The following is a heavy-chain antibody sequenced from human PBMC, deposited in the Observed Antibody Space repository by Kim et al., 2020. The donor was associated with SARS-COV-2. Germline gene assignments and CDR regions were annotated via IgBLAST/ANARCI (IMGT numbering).Heavy chain of an antibody. Sequence: KHQGRVTITTDTSTSTAYMELRSLRSDDTAVYYCARDLDSSGYYPGYFDYWGQGTLVTVSS. CDR3: ARDLDSSGYYPGYFDY. D-gene: IGHD3-22*01. J-gene: IGHJ4*02. V-gene: IGHV1-18*01.